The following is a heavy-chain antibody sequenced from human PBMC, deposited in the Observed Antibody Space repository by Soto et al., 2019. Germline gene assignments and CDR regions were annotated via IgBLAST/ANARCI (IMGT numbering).Heavy chain of an antibody. CDR2: ISGTGSST. Sequence: GGSLRLSCAASGFTFSGYAMGWVRQAPGKWLEWVSTISGTGSSTYYADSVKGRFTISRDNSKNTLYLQMNSLRVEDTAVYFCAKGGRPPREPFMDVWGQGXTVTVYS. J-gene: IGHJ6*02. V-gene: IGHV3-23*01. D-gene: IGHD1-1*01. CDR1: GFTFSGYA. CDR3: AKGGRPPREPFMDV.